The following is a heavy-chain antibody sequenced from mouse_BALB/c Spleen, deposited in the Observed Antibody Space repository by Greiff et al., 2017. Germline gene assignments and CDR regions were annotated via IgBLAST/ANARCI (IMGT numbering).Heavy chain of an antibody. V-gene: IGHV2-9*02. CDR1: GFSLTSYG. Sequence: QVQLQQSGPGLVAPSQILSITCTVSGFSLTSYGVHWVRQPPGKGLEWLGVIWAGGSTNYNSALMSRLSISKDNSKSQVFFKMNSLQANDTAIYYCARGSPTIGRGWFAYWGQGTLVTVSA. CDR3: ARGSPTIGRGWFAY. D-gene: IGHD2-14*01. CDR2: IWAGGST. J-gene: IGHJ3*01.